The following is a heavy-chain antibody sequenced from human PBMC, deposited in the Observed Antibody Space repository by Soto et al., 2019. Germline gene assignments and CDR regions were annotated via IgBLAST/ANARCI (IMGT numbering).Heavy chain of an antibody. CDR2: ISYDVSNK. V-gene: IGHV3-30-3*01. CDR1: GFSFSSFA. CDR3: ERAGGIGIVIVSAADPDS. Sequence: PGGSLRLSCAALGFSFSSFAMHWVRQPPGKGLEWVAVISYDVSNKYYTDSVKGGLPIAKAISKNTLYLQMNTRRAKDTAIYNCERAGGIGIVIVSAADPDSWGQGTLVTVSS. D-gene: IGHD2-2*01. J-gene: IGHJ4*02.